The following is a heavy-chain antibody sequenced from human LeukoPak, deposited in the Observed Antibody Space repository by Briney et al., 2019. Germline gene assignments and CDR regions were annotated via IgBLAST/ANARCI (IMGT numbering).Heavy chain of an antibody. D-gene: IGHD6-13*01. CDR1: GFTVSSNY. CDR2: IYSGGTT. CDR3: ARGGSSSWYHHYYYYYYMDV. J-gene: IGHJ6*03. Sequence: PGGSLRLSCAASGFTVSSNYMSWVRQAPGKGLEWVSVIYSGGTTYYADSVKGRFTISRDNSKNTLYLQMNSLRAEDTAVYYCARGGSSSWYHHYYYYYYMDVWGKGTTVTISS. V-gene: IGHV3-53*01.